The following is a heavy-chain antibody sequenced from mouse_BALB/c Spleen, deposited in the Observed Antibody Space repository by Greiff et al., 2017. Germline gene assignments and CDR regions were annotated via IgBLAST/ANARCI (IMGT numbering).Heavy chain of an antibody. V-gene: IGHV5-12-2*01. CDR3: ASYYYGSSYAMDY. Sequence: EVKVVESGGGLVQPGGSLKLSCAASGFTFSSYTMSWVRQTPEKRLEWVAYISNGGGSTYYPDTVKGRFTISRDNAKNTLYLQMSSLKSEDTAMYYCASYYYGSSYAMDYWGQGTSVTVSS. CDR2: ISNGGGST. D-gene: IGHD1-1*01. CDR1: GFTFSSYT. J-gene: IGHJ4*01.